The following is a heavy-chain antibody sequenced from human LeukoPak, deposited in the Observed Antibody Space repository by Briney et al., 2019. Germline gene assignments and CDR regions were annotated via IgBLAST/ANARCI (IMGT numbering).Heavy chain of an antibody. V-gene: IGHV4-59*01. CDR1: GGSISSYY. CDR2: IYYSGST. Sequence: SETLSLTCTVSGGSISSYYWSWIRQPPGKGLEWIGYIYYSGSTNYNPSLKSRVTISVDTSKNQFSLKLSSVTAADTAVYYCAREHPSTNWFDPWGQGTLVTVSS. CDR3: AREHPSTNWFDP. J-gene: IGHJ5*02. D-gene: IGHD5/OR15-5a*01.